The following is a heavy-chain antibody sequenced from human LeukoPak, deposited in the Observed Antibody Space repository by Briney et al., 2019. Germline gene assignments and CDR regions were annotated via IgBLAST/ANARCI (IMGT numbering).Heavy chain of an antibody. CDR1: GFTFSSHG. Sequence: PGGSLRLSCAASGFTFSSHGMHWVRQAPGKGLEWVTIIWNDGSTKNYVDSVKGRFFISRDNPKNTLYLQMNSLRVEDTAVYYCARGCGGSPGCFIIDYWGQGTLVTVSS. V-gene: IGHV3-33*01. D-gene: IGHD2-15*01. CDR3: ARGCGGSPGCFIIDY. CDR2: IWNDGSTK. J-gene: IGHJ4*02.